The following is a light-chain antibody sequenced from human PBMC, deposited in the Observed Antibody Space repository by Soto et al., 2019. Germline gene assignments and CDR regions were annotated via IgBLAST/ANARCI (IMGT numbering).Light chain of an antibody. CDR3: QQYGISPPIT. Sequence: EIVLTQSPGTLSLSPGERATLSCRASHSVSSSYLAWYQQKPGQAPRLLIYGASSRDTGIPDRFSGSGSGTDFTLTISRLEPEDFAVYYCQQYGISPPITFGQGTRLEIK. V-gene: IGKV3-20*01. J-gene: IGKJ5*01. CDR2: GAS. CDR1: HSVSSSY.